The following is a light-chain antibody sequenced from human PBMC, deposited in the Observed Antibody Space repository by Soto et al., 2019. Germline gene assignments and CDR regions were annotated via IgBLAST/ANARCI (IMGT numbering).Light chain of an antibody. CDR3: QQYNNWPWT. CDR2: AAS. J-gene: IGKJ1*01. Sequence: EIVMSQSPATLSVSPGERATLSCRTSQSVSNNLAWYQQHPGQPPRLLFYAASTRATGIPARFSGSGSGTDFTLTIHSLQSEDFAVYYCQQYNNWPWTFGQGTKVDIK. V-gene: IGKV3-15*01. CDR1: QSVSNN.